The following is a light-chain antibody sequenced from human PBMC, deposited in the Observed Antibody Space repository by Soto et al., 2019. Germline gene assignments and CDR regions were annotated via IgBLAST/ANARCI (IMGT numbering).Light chain of an antibody. CDR1: SSDVGSYNR. CDR2: EVS. J-gene: IGLJ1*01. CDR3: TSYTSSSVYV. Sequence: QSVLTQPPSVSGSPGQSVTISCTGTSSDVGSYNRVSWYQQPPGTAPKLMIYEVSNRPSGVPDRFSGSKSGNTASLTISGLQAVDEADYYCTSYTSSSVYVFGTGTKVTVL. V-gene: IGLV2-18*02.